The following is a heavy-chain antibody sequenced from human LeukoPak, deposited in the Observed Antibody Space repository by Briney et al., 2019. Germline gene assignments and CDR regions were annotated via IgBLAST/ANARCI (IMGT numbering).Heavy chain of an antibody. D-gene: IGHD3-10*01. CDR1: GFTFTKYA. J-gene: IGHJ4*02. CDR2: ITGSGGST. Sequence: GGSLRLSCAASGFTFTKYAMSWVRQAPGEGLEWVSSITGSGGSTYYADSVKGRFTISRDNSKNTLYLQMNSLRAEDTAVYYCARAPLWFGEFYFDYWGQGTLVTVSS. CDR3: ARAPLWFGEFYFDY. V-gene: IGHV3-23*01.